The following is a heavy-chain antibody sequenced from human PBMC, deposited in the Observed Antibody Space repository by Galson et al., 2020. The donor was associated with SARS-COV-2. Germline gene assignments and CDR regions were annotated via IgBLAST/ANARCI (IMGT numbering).Heavy chain of an antibody. CDR3: ARPNGGYCSGGTCYRGLFDY. CDR2: INHSGST. V-gene: IGHV4-34*01. J-gene: IGHJ4*02. D-gene: IGHD2-15*01. CDR1: GGSFSGYY. Sequence: SETLSLTCAVYGGSFSGYYWSWVRQPPGKGLEWIGEINHSGSTNYNPSLKSRVTISVDTSKNQFSLKLSSVTAADTAVYYCARPNGGYCSGGTCYRGLFDYWGQGTLVTVSS.